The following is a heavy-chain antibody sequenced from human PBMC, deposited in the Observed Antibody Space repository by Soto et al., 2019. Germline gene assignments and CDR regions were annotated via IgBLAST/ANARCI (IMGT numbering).Heavy chain of an antibody. D-gene: IGHD5-18*01. J-gene: IGHJ5*02. CDR2: ISSSGSTI. CDR3: ARGEFVRRYSHGFDP. V-gene: IGHV3-11*01. Sequence: GGSLRLSCAASGFIFSDYYMSWIRQAPGKGLEWISYISSSGSTIYYADSVKGRFTISRDNAKNSLYLQMNSLRAEDTAVYYCARGEFVRRYSHGFDPWGQGTLVTVSS. CDR1: GFIFSDYY.